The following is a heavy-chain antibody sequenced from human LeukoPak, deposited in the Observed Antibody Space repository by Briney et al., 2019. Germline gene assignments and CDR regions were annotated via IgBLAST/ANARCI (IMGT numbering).Heavy chain of an antibody. CDR1: GYTFTSYG. Sequence: GASVNVSCTASGYTFTSYGISWVRQAPGQGLEWMGWISAYNGNTNYAQKFQGRVTMTSNTSISTAYMELSGLRSEDTAIYYCARGPSYYDFHHWGQGTLVTVSS. CDR2: ISAYNGNT. D-gene: IGHD3-3*01. V-gene: IGHV1-18*01. CDR3: ARGPSYYDFHH. J-gene: IGHJ4*02.